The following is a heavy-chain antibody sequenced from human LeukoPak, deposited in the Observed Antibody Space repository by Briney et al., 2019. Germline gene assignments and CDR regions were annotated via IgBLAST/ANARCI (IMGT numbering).Heavy chain of an antibody. Sequence: ASVKLSCKAFGYTFTGYYMHWVRQAPGQGLEWMGWINPNSGGTNYAQKFQGRVTMTRDTSISTAYMELSRLRSDDTAVYYCNAYDSSGYYFFDYWGQGTLVTVSS. J-gene: IGHJ4*02. V-gene: IGHV1-2*02. CDR1: GYTFTGYY. CDR2: INPNSGGT. CDR3: NAYDSSGYYFFDY. D-gene: IGHD3-22*01.